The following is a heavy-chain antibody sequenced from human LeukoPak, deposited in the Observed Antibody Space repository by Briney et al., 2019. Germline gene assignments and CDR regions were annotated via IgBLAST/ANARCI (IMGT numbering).Heavy chain of an antibody. J-gene: IGHJ4*02. Sequence: GGSLRLSCAASGFAFSSYGMHWVRQAPGKGLEWVAVIWYDGSNKYYADSVKGRFTISRDNSKNTLYLQMNSLRAEDTAVYYCAKFAPHYDILTGYYLDFWGQGTLVTVSS. V-gene: IGHV3-33*06. CDR2: IWYDGSNK. D-gene: IGHD3-9*01. CDR3: AKFAPHYDILTGYYLDF. CDR1: GFAFSSYG.